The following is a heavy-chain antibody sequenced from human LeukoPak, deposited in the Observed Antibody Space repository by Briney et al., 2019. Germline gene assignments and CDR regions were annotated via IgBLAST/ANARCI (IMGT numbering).Heavy chain of an antibody. CDR3: ARHEDGYNYFDF. V-gene: IGHV4-59*08. CDR2: IYYSGST. D-gene: IGHD5-24*01. J-gene: IGHJ4*02. CDR1: GGPISSYY. Sequence: SETLSLTCTVSGGPISSYYWSWIRQPPGKGLEWIGYIYYSGSTTYNPSLKSRVTISVDTSKNQVSLKLSSVTAADTAVYYCARHEDGYNYFDFWGQGTLVTVSS.